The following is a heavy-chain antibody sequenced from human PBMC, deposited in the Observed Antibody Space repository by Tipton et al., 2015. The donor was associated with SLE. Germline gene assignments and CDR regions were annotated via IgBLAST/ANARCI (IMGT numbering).Heavy chain of an antibody. CDR3: TKDRAAIATAGFDY. Sequence: SLRLSCAASGFTFDNYAMHWVRQAPGKGLEWVSLISWDGSITSHADSMKGRFTISRDNGRNSLYLQMNNLRVEDTAFYYCTKDRAAIATAGFDYWGQGTLVTVSS. V-gene: IGHV3-43D*04. CDR2: ISWDGSIT. D-gene: IGHD5-24*01. CDR1: GFTFDNYA. J-gene: IGHJ4*02.